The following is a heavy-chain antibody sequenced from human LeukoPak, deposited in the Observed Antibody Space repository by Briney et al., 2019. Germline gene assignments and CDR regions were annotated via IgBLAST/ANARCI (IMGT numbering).Heavy chain of an antibody. D-gene: IGHD3-9*01. CDR2: IYYSGST. V-gene: IGHV4-59*01. Sequence: SETLSLNCTVSGGSISSYYWSWIRQPPGKGLEWIGYIYYSGSTNYNPSLKSRVTISVDTSKNQFSLKLSSVTAADTAVYYCARLVHYDILTGYSYYFDYWGQGTLVTVSS. CDR1: GGSISSYY. J-gene: IGHJ4*02. CDR3: ARLVHYDILTGYSYYFDY.